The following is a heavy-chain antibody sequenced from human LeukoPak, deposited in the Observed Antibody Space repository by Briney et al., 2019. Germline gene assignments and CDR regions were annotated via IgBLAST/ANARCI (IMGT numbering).Heavy chain of an antibody. Sequence: PSETLSLTCAVSSGSIRSYSWSWIRQPPGKGLEWIGSIYYSGSTSYNPSLKSRVTISVDTSKNQFSLKLSSVTAADTAVYYCARDVGYCSSTSCYFSPHDYYYGMDVWGQGTTVTVSS. CDR2: IYYSGST. D-gene: IGHD2-2*01. CDR3: ARDVGYCSSTSCYFSPHDYYYGMDV. J-gene: IGHJ6*02. V-gene: IGHV4-59*01. CDR1: SGSIRSYS.